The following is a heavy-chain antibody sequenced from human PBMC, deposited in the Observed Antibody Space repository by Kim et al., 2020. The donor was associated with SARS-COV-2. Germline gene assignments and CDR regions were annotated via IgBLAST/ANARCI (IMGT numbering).Heavy chain of an antibody. CDR3: AREPYSSGWYGY. J-gene: IGHJ1*01. V-gene: IGHV4-39*07. CDR2: IYYSGST. Sequence: SETLSLTCTVSGGSISSSSYYWGWIRQPPGKGLEWIGSIYYSGSTYYNPSLQSRVTISVDTSKNQFSLKLSSVTAADTAVYYCAREPYSSGWYGYWGQGTLVTVSS. CDR1: GGSISSSSYY. D-gene: IGHD6-19*01.